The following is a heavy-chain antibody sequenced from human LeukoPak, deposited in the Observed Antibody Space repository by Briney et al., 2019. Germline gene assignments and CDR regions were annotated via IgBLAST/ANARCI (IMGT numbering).Heavy chain of an antibody. D-gene: IGHD1-26*01. CDR1: GFSFDDYA. Sequence: PGGSLRLSCAASGFSFDDYAMHWVRQAPGKGLEWVSGISWRSGNIGYADSVKGRFTISGDNAKNSLSLQMNSLRAEDTALYYCAKASGRYPSDAFDIWGQGTMVTVSS. J-gene: IGHJ3*02. V-gene: IGHV3-9*01. CDR3: AKASGRYPSDAFDI. CDR2: ISWRSGNI.